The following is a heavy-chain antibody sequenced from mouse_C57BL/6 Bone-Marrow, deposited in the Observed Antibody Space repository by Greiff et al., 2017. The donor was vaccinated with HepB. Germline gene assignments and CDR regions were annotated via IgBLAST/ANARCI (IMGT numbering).Heavy chain of an antibody. J-gene: IGHJ4*01. CDR2: ISNGGGST. CDR3: ARHSSIYYDYGYAMDY. Sequence: EVQVVESGGGLVQPGGSLKLSCAASGFTFSDYYMYWVRQTPEKRLEWVAYISNGGGSTYYPDTVKGRFTISRDNAKNTLYLQMSRLKSEDTAMYYCARHSSIYYDYGYAMDYWGQGTSVTVSS. D-gene: IGHD2-4*01. CDR1: GFTFSDYY. V-gene: IGHV5-12*01.